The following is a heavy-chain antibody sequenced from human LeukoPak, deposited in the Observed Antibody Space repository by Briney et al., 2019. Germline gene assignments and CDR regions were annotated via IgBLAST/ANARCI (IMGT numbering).Heavy chain of an antibody. J-gene: IGHJ3*02. CDR1: GGSISSSSYY. CDR3: ARVMVPAVLRPWNAFDI. Sequence: SETLSLTCTVSGGSISSSSYYWGWIRQPPGKGLEWIGSIYYSGSTYYNPSLKSRVTISVDTSKNQFSLKLSSVTAADTAVYYCARVMVPAVLRPWNAFDIWGQGTMVTVSS. V-gene: IGHV4-39*07. D-gene: IGHD4/OR15-4a*01. CDR2: IYYSGST.